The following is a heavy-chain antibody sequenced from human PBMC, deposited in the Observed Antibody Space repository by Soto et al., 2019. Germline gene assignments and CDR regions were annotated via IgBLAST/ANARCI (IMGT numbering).Heavy chain of an antibody. V-gene: IGHV4-59*13. CDR1: GGSISSYY. CDR2: IYYSGST. Sequence: SETLSLTCTVSGGSISSYYWSWIRQPPGKGLEWIGYIYYSGSTNYNPSLKSRVTISVDTSKNQFSLKLSSVTAADTAVYYCAREDYDILTGYYYFDYWGQGTLVTVSS. CDR3: AREDYDILTGYYYFDY. D-gene: IGHD3-9*01. J-gene: IGHJ4*02.